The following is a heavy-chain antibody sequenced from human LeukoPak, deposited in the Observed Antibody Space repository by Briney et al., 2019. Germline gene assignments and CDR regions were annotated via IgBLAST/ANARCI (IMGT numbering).Heavy chain of an antibody. CDR1: GGSNSSYY. Sequence: PSETLSLTCTVSGGSNSSYYWSWIRQPPGKGLEWIGYIYYSGSTNYNPSLKSRVTISVDTSKNQFSLKLSSVTAADTAVYYCARGRALGSYWPHAFDIWGQGTMVTVSS. V-gene: IGHV4-59*01. CDR2: IYYSGST. CDR3: ARGRALGSYWPHAFDI. J-gene: IGHJ3*02. D-gene: IGHD1-26*01.